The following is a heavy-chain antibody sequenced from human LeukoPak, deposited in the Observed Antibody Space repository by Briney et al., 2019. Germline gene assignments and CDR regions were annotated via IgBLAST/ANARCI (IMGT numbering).Heavy chain of an antibody. J-gene: IGHJ4*02. V-gene: IGHV4-59*08. CDR1: GGSMNSYY. CDR3: AKHVWLQPFDY. Sequence: PSETLSLTCSVSGGSMNSYYWSWIRQSPGKGLEWIGYIYYSGSTNYNPSLKSRVTISVDTSKNQFSLKLSSVTAADTAVYYCAKHVWLQPFDYWGQGTLVTVSS. CDR2: IYYSGST. D-gene: IGHD3-9*01.